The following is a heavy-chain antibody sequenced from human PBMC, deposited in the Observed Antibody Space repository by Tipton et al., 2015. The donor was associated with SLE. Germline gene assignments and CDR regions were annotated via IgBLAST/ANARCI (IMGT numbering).Heavy chain of an antibody. V-gene: IGHV4-34*01. CDR3: AKGGAYSGSDYYFDY. D-gene: IGHD1-26*01. J-gene: IGHJ4*02. Sequence: TLSLTCTVSGGSISSYYWSWIRQPPGKGLEWIGEINHSGSTDYNPSLKSRVTISVDTSKNQFSLKLSSVTAADTAVYYCAKGGAYSGSDYYFDYWGQGTLVTVSS. CDR1: GGSISSYY. CDR2: INHSGST.